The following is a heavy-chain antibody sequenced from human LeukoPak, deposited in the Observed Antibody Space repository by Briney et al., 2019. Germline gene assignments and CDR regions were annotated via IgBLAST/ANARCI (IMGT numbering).Heavy chain of an antibody. CDR2: MNPNSGNT. CDR3: ATYCSGGSCYSEDFDY. D-gene: IGHD2-15*01. V-gene: IGHV1-8*01. CDR1: GYTFTSYD. J-gene: IGHJ4*02. Sequence: ASVKVSCKASGYTFTSYDINWVRQATGQGLEWMGWMNPNSGNTGYAQKFQGRVTMTRNTSISTAYMELSSLRSEDTAVYYCATYCSGGSCYSEDFDYWGQGTLVTVSS.